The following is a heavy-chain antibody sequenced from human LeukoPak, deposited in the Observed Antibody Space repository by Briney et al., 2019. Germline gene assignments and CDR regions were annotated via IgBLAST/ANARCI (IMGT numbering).Heavy chain of an antibody. D-gene: IGHD2-2*01. Sequence: QAGGSLRLSCAASGFTFSSYAMSWVRQAPGKGLEWVSAISGCGGSTYYADSVKGRFTISRDNSKNTLYLQMNSLRAEDTAVCYCAPKIQLLFWGQGTLVTVSS. CDR3: APKIQLLF. CDR2: ISGCGGST. J-gene: IGHJ1*01. CDR1: GFTFSSYA. V-gene: IGHV3-23*01.